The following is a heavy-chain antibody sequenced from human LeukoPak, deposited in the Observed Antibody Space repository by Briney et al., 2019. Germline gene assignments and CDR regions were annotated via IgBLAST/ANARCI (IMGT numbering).Heavy chain of an antibody. CDR1: GGSFSSYY. D-gene: IGHD3-22*01. Sequence: SETLSLTCTVSGGSFSSYYWSWIRQPAGKGLEWIGRIYTSGSTNYNPSLKSRVTMSVDTSKNQFSLKLSSVTAADTAVYYCAGDYYDSSGSDYWGQGTLVTVSS. V-gene: IGHV4-4*07. CDR2: IYTSGST. CDR3: AGDYYDSSGSDY. J-gene: IGHJ4*02.